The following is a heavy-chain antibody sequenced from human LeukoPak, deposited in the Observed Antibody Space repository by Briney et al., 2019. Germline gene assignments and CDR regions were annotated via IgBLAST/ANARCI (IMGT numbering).Heavy chain of an antibody. CDR2: IKQDGSEK. Sequence: GGSLRLSCAASGFTFSSYWMSWFRQAPGKGLEWVANIKQDGSEKYYVDSVKGRFTISRDNAKNSLYLQMNSLRAEDTAVYYCAREGSSGWLNWFDPWGQGTLVTVSS. CDR1: GFTFSSYW. J-gene: IGHJ5*02. CDR3: AREGSSGWLNWFDP. D-gene: IGHD6-19*01. V-gene: IGHV3-7*01.